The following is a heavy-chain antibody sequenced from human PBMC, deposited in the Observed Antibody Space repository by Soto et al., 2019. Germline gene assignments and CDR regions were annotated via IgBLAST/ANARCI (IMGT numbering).Heavy chain of an antibody. Sequence: EVQLVESGGGLVQRGGSLRLSCAASGFTFSSHWMSWVRLAPGKGLEWVANIKQDGGEKYYVDSVKGRFTISRDNAKNSMDLQRNSLRAEDTAVYYCARESNSGWYYFDYWGQGTTVSVPS. CDR2: IKQDGGEK. V-gene: IGHV3-7*03. J-gene: IGHJ4*02. CDR3: ARESNSGWYYFDY. CDR1: GFTFSSHW. D-gene: IGHD6-19*01.